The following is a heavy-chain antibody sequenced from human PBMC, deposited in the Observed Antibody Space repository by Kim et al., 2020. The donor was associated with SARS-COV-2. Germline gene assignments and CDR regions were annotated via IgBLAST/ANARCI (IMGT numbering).Heavy chain of an antibody. CDR3: SGQGFQWFDP. V-gene: IGHV4-4*02. J-gene: IGHJ5*02. Sequence: SETLSLTCAVSGGSISSSNWWSCGRQPPGKGLEWIGVIYHSGRTNSNPSLKSRVTITVDKSKNQFFLRMSSVTAADTAVYYWSGQGFQWFDPCGHGTLV. CDR1: GGSISSSNW. CDR2: IYHSGRT.